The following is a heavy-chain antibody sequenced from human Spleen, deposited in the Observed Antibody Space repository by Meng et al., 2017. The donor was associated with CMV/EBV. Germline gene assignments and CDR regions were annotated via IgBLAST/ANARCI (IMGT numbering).Heavy chain of an antibody. CDR2: MNPNNDNR. CDR3: ARPRGYSYGPLDY. V-gene: IGHV1-8*03. Sequence: ASVKVSCKASGYTFANYDINWVRQATGQGLEWMGWMNPNNDNRGYVQKFQGRVTFTRDTSISTAYMELSSLRSEDTAVYYCARPRGYSYGPLDYWGQGTLVTVSS. J-gene: IGHJ4*02. D-gene: IGHD5-18*01. CDR1: GYTFANYD.